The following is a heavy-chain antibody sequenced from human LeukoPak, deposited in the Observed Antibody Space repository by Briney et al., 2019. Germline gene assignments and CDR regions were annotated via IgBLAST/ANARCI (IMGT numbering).Heavy chain of an antibody. CDR3: ARVYGGSNWYFDL. CDR2: IYYSGST. Sequence: PSETLSLTCTVSGGSISSSSYYWGWIRQPPGKGLEWIGSIYYSGSTYYNPSLKSRVTIPVDTSKNQFSLKLSSVTAADTAVYYCARVYGGSNWYFDLWGRGTLVTVSS. CDR1: GGSISSSSYY. D-gene: IGHD4-23*01. J-gene: IGHJ2*01. V-gene: IGHV4-39*07.